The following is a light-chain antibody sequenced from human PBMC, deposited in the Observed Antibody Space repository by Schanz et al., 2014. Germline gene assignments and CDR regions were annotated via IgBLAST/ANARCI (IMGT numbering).Light chain of an antibody. J-gene: IGKJ4*01. Sequence: EIVMTQSPVTLSVSPGERATLSCRASQSVSTYLAWYQQKPGQAPRLLIYGASTRATGIPARFSGSGSGTEFTLTISSLEPEDFAVYYCQQRSNWPRLTFGGGTKVEIK. CDR2: GAS. CDR3: QQRSNWPRLT. CDR1: QSVSTY. V-gene: IGKV3-15*01.